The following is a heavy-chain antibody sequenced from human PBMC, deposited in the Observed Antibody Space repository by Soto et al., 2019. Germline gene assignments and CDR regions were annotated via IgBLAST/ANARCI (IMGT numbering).Heavy chain of an antibody. V-gene: IGHV3-11*01. J-gene: IGHJ4*02. CDR2: ITSSSSTI. CDR3: ATVSPPPTFNS. Sequence: QVELVESGGGLVKPGGSLRLSCAASGLSFSDYYMSWIRQAPGKGLEWIAYITSSSSTIYYADSVKGRFTISRNDAKNSLYLHRDSLSAEDRAVFFCATVSPPPTFNSWGKGPRVPVPS. CDR1: GLSFSDYY.